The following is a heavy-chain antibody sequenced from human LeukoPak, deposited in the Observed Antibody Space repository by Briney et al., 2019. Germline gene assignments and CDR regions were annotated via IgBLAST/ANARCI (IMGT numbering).Heavy chain of an antibody. CDR1: GFTFSTYA. CDR2: LSGNGGST. D-gene: IGHD3-16*01. Sequence: PGGSLRLSCSASGFTFSTYAMHWVRQAPGKGLEYVSALSGNGGSTYYADSVKGRFTISRDNSKNTLYLQMSSLRAEDTAVYYCVKVGGGFYDYWGQGTLVTVSS. J-gene: IGHJ4*02. CDR3: VKVGGGFYDY. V-gene: IGHV3-64D*06.